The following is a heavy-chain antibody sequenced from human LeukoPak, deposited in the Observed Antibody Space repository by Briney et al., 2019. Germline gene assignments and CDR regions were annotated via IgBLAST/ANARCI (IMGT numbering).Heavy chain of an antibody. D-gene: IGHD1-26*01. CDR1: GYTFTSYA. CDR3: ARGIVGATPYYFDY. J-gene: IGHJ4*02. V-gene: IGHV1-69*13. Sequence: GASVTVSCKASGYTFTSYAISWVRQAPGQGLEWMGGIIPIFGTTNYAQKFQGRVTITADESTSTAYMELSSLRSEDTAVYYCARGIVGATPYYFDYWGQGTLVTVSS. CDR2: IIPIFGTT.